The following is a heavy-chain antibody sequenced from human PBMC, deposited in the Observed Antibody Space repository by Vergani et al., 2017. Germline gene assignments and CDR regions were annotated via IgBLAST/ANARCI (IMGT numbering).Heavy chain of an antibody. CDR1: GGTFSSYT. CDR2: IIPILGIA. CDR3: ARVADYYDSSGSDY. Sequence: QAQLGQSDSEVKKPGSSVKVSCKASGGTFSSYTISWVRQAPGQGLEWMGRIIPILGIANYAQKFQGRVTITADESTSTAYMELSSLRSEDTAVYYCARVADYYDSSGSDYWGQGTLVTVSS. D-gene: IGHD3-22*01. V-gene: IGHV1-69*04. J-gene: IGHJ4*02.